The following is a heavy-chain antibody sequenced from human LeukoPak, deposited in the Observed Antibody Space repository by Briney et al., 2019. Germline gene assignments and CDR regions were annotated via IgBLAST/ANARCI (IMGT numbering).Heavy chain of an antibody. CDR3: ARGRIAAAPDY. D-gene: IGHD6-13*01. V-gene: IGHV4-38-2*02. J-gene: IGHJ4*02. CDR1: GYSISSGYY. Sequence: PSETLSLTCTVSGYSISSGYYWGWIRQPPGKGLEWIGSIYHSGSTYYNPSLKSRVTISVDTSKNRFSLKLSSVTAADTAVYYCARGRIAAAPDYWGQGTLVTVSS. CDR2: IYHSGST.